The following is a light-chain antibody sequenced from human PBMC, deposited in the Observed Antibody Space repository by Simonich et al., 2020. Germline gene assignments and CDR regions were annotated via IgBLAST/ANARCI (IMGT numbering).Light chain of an antibody. CDR2: DAS. V-gene: IGKV1-33*01. J-gene: IGKJ5*01. Sequence: DIQMTQSPSSLSASVGDRVTITCQASQDMSNYLNWYQQKPGKAPKLLNYDASNLETGVPSMFSGSGSGTDFTFTISSLQPEDIATYYCQQDDNLPITFGQGTRLEIK. CDR3: QQDDNLPIT. CDR1: QDMSNY.